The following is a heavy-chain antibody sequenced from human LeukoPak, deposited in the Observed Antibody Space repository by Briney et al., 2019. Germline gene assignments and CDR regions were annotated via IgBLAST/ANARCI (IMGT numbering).Heavy chain of an antibody. CDR3: ARETTVVTLYYFDY. CDR2: IRYDGSNK. Sequence: GGPLRLSCAASGFTFSSYGMHWFRQAPGKGLEWVAFIRYDGSNKYYADSVKGRFTISRDNSKNTLYLQMNSLRAEDTAVYYCARETTVVTLYYFDYWGQGTLVTVSS. CDR1: GFTFSSYG. V-gene: IGHV3-30*02. J-gene: IGHJ4*02. D-gene: IGHD4-23*01.